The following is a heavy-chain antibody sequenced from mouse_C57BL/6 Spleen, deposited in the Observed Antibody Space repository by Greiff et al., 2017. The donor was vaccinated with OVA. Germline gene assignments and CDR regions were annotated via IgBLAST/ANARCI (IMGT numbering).Heavy chain of an antibody. CDR1: GFTFSSYA. CDR2: ISDGGSYT. CDR3: AIDPAFITTVVAPAY. J-gene: IGHJ3*01. D-gene: IGHD1-1*01. V-gene: IGHV5-4*01. Sequence: EVMLVESGGGLVKPGGSLKLSCAASGFTFSSYAMSWVRQTPEKRLEWVATISDGGSYTYYPDNVKGRFTISRDNAKNNLYLQMSHLKSEDTAMYYCAIDPAFITTVVAPAYWGQGTLVTVTA.